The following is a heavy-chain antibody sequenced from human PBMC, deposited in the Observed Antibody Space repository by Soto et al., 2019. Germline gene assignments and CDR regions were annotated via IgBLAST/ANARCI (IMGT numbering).Heavy chain of an antibody. Sequence: QVQLVQSGAEVKKPGSSVKVSCKASGGTFSSYAISWVRQAPGQGLEWMGGIIPNFGTANYAQKFQGRVTITADESTSTAYMELSSLRSEDTAVYYCARDAVPYDCSGYYPRGDYWGQGTLVTVSS. J-gene: IGHJ4*02. CDR2: IIPNFGTA. D-gene: IGHD3-22*01. CDR3: ARDAVPYDCSGYYPRGDY. CDR1: GGTFSSYA. V-gene: IGHV1-69*01.